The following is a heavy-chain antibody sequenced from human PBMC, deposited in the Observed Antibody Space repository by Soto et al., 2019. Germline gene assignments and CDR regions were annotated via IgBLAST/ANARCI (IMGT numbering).Heavy chain of an antibody. CDR1: GYTFTSYD. CDR2: MNPNSGNK. V-gene: IGHV1-8*01. Sequence: QVQLVQSGAEVKKPGASVKVSCKASGYTFTSYDINWVRQATGQGLEWMGWMNPNSGNKDYAQNFHGSVTMTRSTSISTAYMELTSLRSDDTAVYYCARGNGIYRGSPDYWGQGNLVTVSS. D-gene: IGHD5-12*01. J-gene: IGHJ4*02. CDR3: ARGNGIYRGSPDY.